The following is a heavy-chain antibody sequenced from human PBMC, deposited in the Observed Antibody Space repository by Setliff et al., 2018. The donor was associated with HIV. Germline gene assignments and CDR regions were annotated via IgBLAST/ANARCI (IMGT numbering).Heavy chain of an antibody. CDR2: INHSGGT. CDR1: GRSFSGCY. D-gene: IGHD7-27*01. CDR3: ARGWGHDGFDF. V-gene: IGHV4-34*01. J-gene: IGHJ3*01. Sequence: SETLSLTCAVYGRSFSGCYWNWIRQSPGKGLEWIGEINHSGGTNYNPSLKSRVTMSIDTSKNQFSLNVSSVTAADTAVYYCARGWGHDGFDFWGQGTMVTVSS.